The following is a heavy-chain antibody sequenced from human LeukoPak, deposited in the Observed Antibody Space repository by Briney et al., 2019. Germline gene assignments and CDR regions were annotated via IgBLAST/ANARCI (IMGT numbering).Heavy chain of an antibody. CDR2: IYYSGST. CDR3: ARWSTNFDY. D-gene: IGHD1-26*01. Sequence: SETLSLTCSVSGVSISSDYWSWIRQPPGKGLEWIGYIYYSGSTNYNPSLKSRVTISVDTSKNQFSLKLSSVTAADTAVYYCARWSTNFDYWGQGTLVTVSS. J-gene: IGHJ4*02. V-gene: IGHV4-59*08. CDR1: GVSISSDY.